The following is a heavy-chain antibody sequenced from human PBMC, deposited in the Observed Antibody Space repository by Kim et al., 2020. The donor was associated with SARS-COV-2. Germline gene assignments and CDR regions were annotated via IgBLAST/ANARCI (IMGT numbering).Heavy chain of an antibody. Sequence: ASVKVSCKASGYTFTSYGISWVRQAPGQGLEWMGWISAYNGNTNYAQQPQGRVTMTTDTSTSTAYMEMRSLRSDDTALYYCARDLKTYCTNGVCNVAYWGQGTLVTASS. V-gene: IGHV1-18*01. J-gene: IGHJ4*02. CDR3: ARDLKTYCTNGVCNVAY. CDR1: GYTFTSYG. D-gene: IGHD2-8*01. CDR2: ISAYNGNT.